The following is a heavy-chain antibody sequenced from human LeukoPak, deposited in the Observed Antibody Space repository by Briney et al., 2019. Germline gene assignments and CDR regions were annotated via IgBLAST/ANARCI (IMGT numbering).Heavy chain of an antibody. Sequence: GGSLRLSCAASGFTFDDYGMSWVRQAPGKGLEWVSGINWNGGSTGYADSVKGRFTISRDNAKNSLYLQMNSLRAEDTALYYCAREYSSSWFSGWFDPWGQGTLVTVSS. J-gene: IGHJ5*02. CDR1: GFTFDDYG. CDR2: INWNGGST. D-gene: IGHD6-13*01. V-gene: IGHV3-20*04. CDR3: AREYSSSWFSGWFDP.